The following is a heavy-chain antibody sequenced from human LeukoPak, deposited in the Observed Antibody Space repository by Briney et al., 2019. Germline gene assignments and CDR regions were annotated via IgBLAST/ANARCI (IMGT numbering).Heavy chain of an antibody. V-gene: IGHV3-66*01. D-gene: IGHD5-12*01. CDR3: ARWIYSGYGDDAFDV. J-gene: IGHJ3*01. CDR1: GFTVSSNY. Sequence: GGSLRLSCAASGFTVSSNYMSWVRQAPGKGLEWVSVIYSGGSTYYADSVKGRFTISRDNSKNTLYLQMNSLRAEDTAVYYCARWIYSGYGDDAFDVWGQGTMVTVSS. CDR2: IYSGGST.